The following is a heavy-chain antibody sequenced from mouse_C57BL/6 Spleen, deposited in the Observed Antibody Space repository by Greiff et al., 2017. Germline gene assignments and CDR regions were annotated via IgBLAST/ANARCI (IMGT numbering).Heavy chain of an antibody. V-gene: IGHV1-82*01. CDR2: IYPGDGDT. D-gene: IGHD1-1*01. CDR1: GYAFSSSW. Sequence: QVQLQQSGPELVKPGASVKISCKASGYAFSSSWMHWVKQRPGQGLEWIGRIYPGDGDTNYNGKFKGKATLTADKSSSTAYMQLSSLTSEDSAVXYCATDYGSSYEGFAYWGQGTLVTVSA. J-gene: IGHJ3*01. CDR3: ATDYGSSYEGFAY.